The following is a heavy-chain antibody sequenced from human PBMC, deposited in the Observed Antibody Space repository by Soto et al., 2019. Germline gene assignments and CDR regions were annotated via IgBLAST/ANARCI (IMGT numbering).Heavy chain of an antibody. Sequence: ASXKGSCKSSGYTFTSYYMHWVREAPGQGLEWMGIINPSGGSTSYAQKFQGRVTMTRDTSTSTVYMELSSLRSEDTAVYYCARGGRDYDSSGYYEPHFDYWGQGTLVTVYS. CDR1: GYTFTSYY. CDR2: INPSGGST. CDR3: ARGGRDYDSSGYYEPHFDY. D-gene: IGHD3-22*01. J-gene: IGHJ4*02. V-gene: IGHV1-46*01.